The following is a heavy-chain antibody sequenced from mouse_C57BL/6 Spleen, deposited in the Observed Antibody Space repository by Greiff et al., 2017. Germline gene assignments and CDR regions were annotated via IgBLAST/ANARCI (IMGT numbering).Heavy chain of an antibody. CDR1: GYAFTNYL. CDR3: ARRNYDFLDD. D-gene: IGHD2-4*01. J-gene: IGHJ2*01. CDR2: INPGSGGT. Sequence: VQLQQSGAELVRPGTSVKVSCKASGYAFTNYLIEWVKQRPGQGLEWIGVINPGSGGTNYNEKFKGKAQLTADKSSSTAYMQLSSLTSEDSAVYFCARRNYDFLDDWGQGTTLTVSS. V-gene: IGHV1-54*01.